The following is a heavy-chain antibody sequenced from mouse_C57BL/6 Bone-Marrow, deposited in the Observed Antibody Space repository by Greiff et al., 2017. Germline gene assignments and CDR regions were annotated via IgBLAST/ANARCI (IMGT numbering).Heavy chain of an antibody. Sequence: QVQLQQPGAELVMPGASVKLSCKASGYTFTSYWMHWVKQRPGQGLEWIGEIDPSDSYTNYNQKFKGKSTLTVDKSSSTAYMQLSSLTSEDSAVYYCARVGSSLFAYWGQGTLVTVSA. CDR3: ARVGSSLFAY. CDR1: GYTFTSYW. V-gene: IGHV1-69*01. D-gene: IGHD1-1*01. J-gene: IGHJ3*01. CDR2: IDPSDSYT.